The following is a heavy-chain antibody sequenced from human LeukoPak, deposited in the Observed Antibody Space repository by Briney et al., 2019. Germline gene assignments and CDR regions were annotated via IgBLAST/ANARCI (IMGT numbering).Heavy chain of an antibody. V-gene: IGHV3-30-3*01. J-gene: IGHJ3*02. CDR1: GFTFSSYA. CDR2: ISYDGSNK. Sequence: GRSLRLSCAASGFTFSSYAMHWVRQAPGKGLEWVAVISYDGSNKYYADSVKGRFTISRDNSKNTLYLQMNSLRAEDTAVYYCARDESSSWYWGAFDIWGQGTMVTVSS. CDR3: ARDESSSWYWGAFDI. D-gene: IGHD6-13*01.